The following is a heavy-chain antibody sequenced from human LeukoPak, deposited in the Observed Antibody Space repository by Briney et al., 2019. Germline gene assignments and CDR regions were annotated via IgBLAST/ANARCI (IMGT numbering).Heavy chain of an antibody. CDR1: GFTFSSYD. J-gene: IGHJ4*02. CDR3: ARFHGGLYYFDY. D-gene: IGHD4-23*01. CDR2: IGTAGDT. V-gene: IGHV3-13*01. Sequence: GGSLRLSCAASGFTFSSYDMHWVRQATGKGLEWVSAIGTAGDTYYPGSVKGRFTISRENAKNSLYLQMNSLRAGDTAVYYCARFHGGLYYFDYWGQGTLVTVSS.